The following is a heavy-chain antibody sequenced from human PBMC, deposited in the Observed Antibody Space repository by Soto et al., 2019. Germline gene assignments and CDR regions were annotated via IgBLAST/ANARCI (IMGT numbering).Heavy chain of an antibody. Sequence: VHLVESGGNLVQPGGSLRLSCAASGFTFSSYEMNWVRQVPGKGLELVSYISSSGSTIHYADSVKGRFTIYRDNAKSSLYLQMNSLRPEDTGVYYCARLSGTYGCRHYFDYWGQGTLVTVSS. V-gene: IGHV3-48*03. J-gene: IGHJ4*02. CDR1: GFTFSSYE. CDR3: ARLSGTYGCRHYFDY. D-gene: IGHD2-2*01. CDR2: ISSSGSTI.